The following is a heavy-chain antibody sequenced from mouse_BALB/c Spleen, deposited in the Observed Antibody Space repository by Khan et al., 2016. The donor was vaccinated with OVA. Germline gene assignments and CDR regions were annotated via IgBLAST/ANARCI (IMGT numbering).Heavy chain of an antibody. J-gene: IGHJ2*01. CDR2: INPSSGYT. D-gene: IGHD3-1*01. CDR3: ARKSTRASY. Sequence: QVQLKRSGAELVKPGASVKMSCKASGYTFTSYTMHWVKQRPGQGLEWIGYINPSSGYTKYNQKFKDKATLTADKSSSTAYMQLSSLTSEDSAVYYCARKSTRASYWGQGTTLTVSS. CDR1: GYTFTSYT. V-gene: IGHV1-4*01.